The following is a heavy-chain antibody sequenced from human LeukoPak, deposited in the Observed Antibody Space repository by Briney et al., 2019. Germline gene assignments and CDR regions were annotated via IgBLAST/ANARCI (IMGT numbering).Heavy chain of an antibody. V-gene: IGHV3-23*01. D-gene: IGHD6-13*01. CDR2: ISSSGGGT. J-gene: IGHJ5*02. CDR1: GFTFSSYA. CDR3: ATWRDKAAVS. Sequence: GGSLRLSCAASGFTFSSYAMSWVRQAPGKGLEWVSAISSSGGGTYYADSVQGRFTISRDNSKNTLYLQMNSLRGEDTAVYYCATWRDKAAVSWGQGTLVTSSS.